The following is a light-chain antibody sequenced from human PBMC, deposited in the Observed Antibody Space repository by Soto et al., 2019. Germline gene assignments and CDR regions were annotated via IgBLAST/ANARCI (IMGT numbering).Light chain of an antibody. V-gene: IGKV1-9*01. J-gene: IGKJ4*01. CDR3: QQTMTYPRP. Sequence: DIQLTQSPSFLSASVGDRVTITCRASQGIAASLAWYQQKPGNPPRLLIYADSTLQSGVPSRFSGSGSGTRGTLTISSLEPEDFATYYCQQTMTYPRPFGGGTKVEMK. CDR1: QGIAAS. CDR2: ADS.